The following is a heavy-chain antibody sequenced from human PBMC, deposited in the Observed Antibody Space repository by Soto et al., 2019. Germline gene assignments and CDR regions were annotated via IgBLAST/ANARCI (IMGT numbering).Heavy chain of an antibody. J-gene: IGHJ4*02. Sequence: SETLSLTCTVSGGSISSGGYYWSCIRQHPGKGLEWIGYIYYSGSTYYNPSLKSRVTISVDTSKNQFSLKLSSVTAADTAVYYCARTNYDSSGSEVDYWGQGTLVTVSS. CDR3: ARTNYDSSGSEVDY. V-gene: IGHV4-31*03. CDR2: IYYSGST. D-gene: IGHD3-22*01. CDR1: GGSISSGGYY.